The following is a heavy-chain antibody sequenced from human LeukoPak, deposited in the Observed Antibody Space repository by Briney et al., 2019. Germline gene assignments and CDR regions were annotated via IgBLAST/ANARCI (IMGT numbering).Heavy chain of an antibody. CDR1: GGSISSSDYY. D-gene: IGHD3-22*01. CDR2: LHYSGST. Sequence: SETLSLTCTVSGGSISSSDYYWGWIRQPPGRGLAWIGSLHYSGSTYYNPSLKSRVTISVDTSKNQFSLKLSSVTAADTAVCYCARHLGTGYYDSSGYRFDYWGQGTLVTVSS. CDR3: ARHLGTGYYDSSGYRFDY. V-gene: IGHV4-39*01. J-gene: IGHJ4*02.